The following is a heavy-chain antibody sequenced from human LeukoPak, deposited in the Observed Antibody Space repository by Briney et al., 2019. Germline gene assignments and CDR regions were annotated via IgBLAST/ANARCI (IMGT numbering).Heavy chain of an antibody. Sequence: SETLSLTCTVSGGSISSSSYYWGWIRQPPGKRLGWIGSIYYSGSTYYNPSLKSRVTISVDTSKNQFSLKLSSVTAADTAVYYCARLNDNGGTYFDYWGQGTLVTVSS. CDR3: ARLNDNGGTYFDY. V-gene: IGHV4-39*07. D-gene: IGHD1-1*01. CDR1: GGSISSSSYY. CDR2: IYYSGST. J-gene: IGHJ4*02.